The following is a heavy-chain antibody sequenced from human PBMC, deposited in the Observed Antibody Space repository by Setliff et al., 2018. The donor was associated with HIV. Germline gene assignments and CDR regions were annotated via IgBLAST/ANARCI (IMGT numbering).Heavy chain of an antibody. CDR2: INTSGST. J-gene: IGHJ4*02. V-gene: IGHV4-4*07. Sequence: GSLRLSCTDSGFTFGDYAMTWIRQSAGKGLEWIGHINTSGSTKYNPSLTSRVTISVDTSKNHFSLKLTSVTAADTAVYYCARHRDGGTYPLYYWGQGTLVTVSS. D-gene: IGHD1-26*01. CDR1: GFTFGDYA. CDR3: ARHRDGGTYPLYY.